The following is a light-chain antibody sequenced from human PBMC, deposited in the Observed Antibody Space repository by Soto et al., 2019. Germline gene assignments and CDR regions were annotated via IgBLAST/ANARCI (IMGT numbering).Light chain of an antibody. CDR3: QQYNSDPLT. J-gene: IGKJ1*01. CDR2: KAS. CDR1: QSISSW. V-gene: IGKV1-5*03. Sequence: DIPMTQSPSTLSASVGDRVTLTCRASQSISSWLAWYQQKPGKAPKLLIYKASNLESGVPSRFSGSGSGTEFTLTISSLQPDDYATYYCQQYNSDPLTFGRGSKVEI.